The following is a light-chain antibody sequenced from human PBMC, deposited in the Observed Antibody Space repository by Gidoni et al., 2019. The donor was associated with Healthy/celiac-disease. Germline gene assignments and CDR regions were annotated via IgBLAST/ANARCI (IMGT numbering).Light chain of an antibody. CDR1: QSVLYSSNNKNY. CDR2: WAS. V-gene: IGKV4-1*01. J-gene: IGKJ1*01. CDR3: QQYYSSWT. Sequence: DIVMTQSPDSLAVSLGERATINCKSSQSVLYSSNNKNYLAWYQQKPGQPPKLLIYWASTRESGVPDRFSSSGSVTDFTLTISNLQAEDVAVYYCQQYYSSWTFGQGTKVEIK.